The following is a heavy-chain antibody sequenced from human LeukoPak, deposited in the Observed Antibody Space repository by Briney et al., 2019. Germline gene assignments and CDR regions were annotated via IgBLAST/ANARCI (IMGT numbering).Heavy chain of an antibody. J-gene: IGHJ1*01. V-gene: IGHV3-74*01. Sequence: GGSLRLSCAASEFTFSTYWMYWVRQAPRKGLVCVSHINTDGSFTSYADSVKGRFTISRDNANKSLYLQMNSLRDEDTAVYYCARVGATWYFQHWGQGALVTVSS. CDR3: ARVGATWYFQH. CDR1: EFTFSTYW. CDR2: INTDGSFT. D-gene: IGHD1-26*01.